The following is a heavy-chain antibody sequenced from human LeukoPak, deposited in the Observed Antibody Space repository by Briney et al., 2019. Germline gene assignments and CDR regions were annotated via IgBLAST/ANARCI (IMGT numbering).Heavy chain of an antibody. CDR1: GFTFKNYV. CDR3: AKDLGWELPAEAY. D-gene: IGHD1-26*01. J-gene: IGHJ4*02. Sequence: GGSLRLSCVASGFTFKNYVMNWVRQAPGKGLEWLATIYGSGVSISYADSVKGWFTISRDNSNNTLYLQMNSLRAEDTAMHYCAKDLGWELPAEAYWGQGILVTVSS. V-gene: IGHV3-23*01. CDR2: IYGSGVSI.